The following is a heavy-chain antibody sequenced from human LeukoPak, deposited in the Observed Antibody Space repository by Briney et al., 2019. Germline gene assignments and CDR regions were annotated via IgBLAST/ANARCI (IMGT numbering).Heavy chain of an antibody. CDR2: ISDSGGTT. Sequence: GGTLRLSCAASGFTFRSYGMSWVRQAPGKGLEWVSAISDSGGTTYYADSVKGRFTISRDNSKNTLYLQMNSLRAEDTAVYYCAKDYYYDSSGYYPGGAFDIWGQGTMVTVSS. CDR3: AKDYYYDSSGYYPGGAFDI. J-gene: IGHJ3*02. D-gene: IGHD3-22*01. CDR1: GFTFRSYG. V-gene: IGHV3-23*01.